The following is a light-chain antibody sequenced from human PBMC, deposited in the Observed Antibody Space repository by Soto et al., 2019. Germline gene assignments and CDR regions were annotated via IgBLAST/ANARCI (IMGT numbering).Light chain of an antibody. CDR1: QDIQNA. Sequence: DIQMTQSPSSLSASVGDRVTITCRASQDIQNALGWYQQKPGKAPKRLIYAASSLQSGVPSRFRGSRSGTEFTLTISSLQPEDFETYYCLQHDSNVWTFGQGTKVDI. CDR3: LQHDSNVWT. V-gene: IGKV1-17*01. J-gene: IGKJ1*01. CDR2: AAS.